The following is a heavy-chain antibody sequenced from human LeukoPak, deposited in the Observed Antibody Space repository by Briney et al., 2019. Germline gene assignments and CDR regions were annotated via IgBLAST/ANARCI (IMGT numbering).Heavy chain of an antibody. CDR1: GFTFSSYS. J-gene: IGHJ4*02. D-gene: IGHD3-3*01. CDR3: ARSPQLRFLEWLPDY. V-gene: IGHV3-21*01. CDR2: ISSSSSYI. Sequence: GSLRLSCSASGFTFSSYSMNWVRQAPGEGLEVGSSISSSSSYIYYADSVKGRFTISRDNAKNSLYLQMNSLRAEDTAVYYCARSPQLRFLEWLPDYWGQGTLVTVSS.